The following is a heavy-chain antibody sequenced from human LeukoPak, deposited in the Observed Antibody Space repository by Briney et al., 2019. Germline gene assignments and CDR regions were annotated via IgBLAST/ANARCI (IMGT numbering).Heavy chain of an antibody. Sequence: PGGSLRLSCAASGFSFSSYGMHWVRQPPGNGLEWVIFIRYDGNNKYYTDSVKGRFTISRDNSKNTLYLQMNSLRAEGTDMYYCATDFYNSGWYPTAFDDWGQRTLVTASS. J-gene: IGHJ4*02. CDR2: IRYDGNNK. CDR1: GFSFSSYG. V-gene: IGHV3-30*02. CDR3: ATDFYNSGWYPTAFDD. D-gene: IGHD6-19*01.